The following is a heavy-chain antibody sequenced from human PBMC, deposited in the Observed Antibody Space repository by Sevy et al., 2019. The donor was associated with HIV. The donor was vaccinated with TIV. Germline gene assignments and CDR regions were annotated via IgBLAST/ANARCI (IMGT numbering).Heavy chain of an antibody. CDR3: ARQDPTYYYGMDV. CDR2: IYPGDSDT. J-gene: IGHJ6*02. V-gene: IGHV5-51*01. Sequence: GESLKISCKGSGYSFTSYWIGWVRQMPGKGLEWMGIIYPGDSDTRYSPSFQGQVTISADKSINTAYLQWSSLKASDTAVYYCARQDPTYYYGMDVWGQGTTVTVSS. CDR1: GYSFTSYW. D-gene: IGHD1-1*01.